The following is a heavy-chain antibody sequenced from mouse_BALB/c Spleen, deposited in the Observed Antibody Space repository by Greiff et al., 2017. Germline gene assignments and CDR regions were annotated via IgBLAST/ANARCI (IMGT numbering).Heavy chain of an antibody. D-gene: IGHD1-1*01. CDR1: GFTFSSYT. CDR3: ARHPLTVVAGYYYAMDY. V-gene: IGHV5-12-2*01. J-gene: IGHJ4*01. Sequence: DVKVEESGGGLVQPGGSLKLSCAASGFTFSSYTMSWVRQTPEKRLEWVAYISNGGGSTYYPDTVKGRFTISRDNAKNTLYLQMSSLKSEDTAMYYCARHPLTVVAGYYYAMDYWGQGTSVTVSS. CDR2: ISNGGGST.